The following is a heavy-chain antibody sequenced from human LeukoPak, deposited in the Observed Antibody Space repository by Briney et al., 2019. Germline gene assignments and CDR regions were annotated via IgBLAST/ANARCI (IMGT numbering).Heavy chain of an antibody. D-gene: IGHD3-22*01. Sequence: PGGSLRLSCAASGFTFSSYSMNWVRQAPGKGLEWVSSISSSSSYIYYADSVKGRFTISRDNSKNTLYLQMNSLRAEDTAVYYCAKDYVPGYDSSGYYYWGQGTLVTVSS. CDR2: ISSSSSYI. V-gene: IGHV3-21*01. CDR3: AKDYVPGYDSSGYYY. J-gene: IGHJ4*02. CDR1: GFTFSSYS.